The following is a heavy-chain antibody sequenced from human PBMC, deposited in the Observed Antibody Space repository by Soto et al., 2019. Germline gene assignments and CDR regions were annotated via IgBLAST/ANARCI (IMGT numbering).Heavy chain of an antibody. CDR1: SYTFTSYG. J-gene: IGHJ3*02. CDR3: ARDLYGSGNDAFDI. D-gene: IGHD3-10*01. Sequence: ASVKVSCKASSYTFTSYGISWVRQTPGQGLEWMGWISAYNGNTNYAQKLQGRVTMTTDTSTSTAYMELRSLRSDDTAVYYCARDLYGSGNDAFDIWGQGTMVTVSS. CDR2: ISAYNGNT. V-gene: IGHV1-18*01.